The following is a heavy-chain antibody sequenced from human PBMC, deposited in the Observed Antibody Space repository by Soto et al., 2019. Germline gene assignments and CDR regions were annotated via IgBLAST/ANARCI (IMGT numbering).Heavy chain of an antibody. Sequence: GGSLRLSCAASGFTFSSYSMNWVRQAPGKGLEWVSSISSSSSYIYYADSVKGRFTISRDNAKNSLYLQMNSLRAEDTAVYYCARTDGTGTTPWDYWGQGTLVTVSS. D-gene: IGHD1-7*01. V-gene: IGHV3-21*01. J-gene: IGHJ4*02. CDR3: ARTDGTGTTPWDY. CDR2: ISSSSSYI. CDR1: GFTFSSYS.